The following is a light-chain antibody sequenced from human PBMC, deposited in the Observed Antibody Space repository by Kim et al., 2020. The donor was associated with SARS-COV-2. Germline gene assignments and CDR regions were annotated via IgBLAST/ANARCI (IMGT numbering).Light chain of an antibody. Sequence: ATRTTNGTSIKSGNQGSTELKQYLSHPPKLLSYRNNDRPSVISERLSASRARNTASLTITGLQPEDEADDYCSAWDSSLSAWVFGGGTQLTVL. CDR2: RNN. V-gene: IGLV10-54*01. J-gene: IGLJ3*02. CDR1: SIKSGNQG. CDR3: SAWDSSLSAWV.